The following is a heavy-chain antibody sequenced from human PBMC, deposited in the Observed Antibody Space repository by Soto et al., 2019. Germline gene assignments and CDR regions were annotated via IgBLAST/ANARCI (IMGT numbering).Heavy chain of an antibody. CDR2: ISYDGSNK. V-gene: IGHV3-30*18. CDR1: GFTFSSYG. Sequence: QVQLVESGGGVVQPGRSLRLSCAASGFTFSSYGMHWVRQAPGKGLEWVAVISYDGSNKYYADSVKGRFTISRDNSKNTLYLQINSLRAEDTAVYYCAKDLLEGSGSHWGQGTLVTVSS. D-gene: IGHD3-10*01. J-gene: IGHJ4*02. CDR3: AKDLLEGSGSH.